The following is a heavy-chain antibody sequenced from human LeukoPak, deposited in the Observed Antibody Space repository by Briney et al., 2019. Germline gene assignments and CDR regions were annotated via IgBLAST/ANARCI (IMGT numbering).Heavy chain of an antibody. CDR3: AKIGVIGLWYFDY. CDR1: GFTFSSHG. Sequence: PGGSLRLSCAASGFTFSSHGMSWVRQTPERGLEWVSSIRASGGEKFYADSVRGRFTISRDNSKNTLYLQMYSLRPEDTAIYYCAKIGVIGLWYFDYWGQGSLVTVSS. CDR2: IRASGGEK. V-gene: IGHV3-23*01. D-gene: IGHD2-21*01. J-gene: IGHJ4*02.